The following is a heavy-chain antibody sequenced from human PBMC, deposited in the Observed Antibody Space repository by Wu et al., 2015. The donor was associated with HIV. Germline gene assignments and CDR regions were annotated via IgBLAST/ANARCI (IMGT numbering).Heavy chain of an antibody. CDR1: GYIFVNYG. J-gene: IGHJ3*02. CDR2: SSPKNGYA. D-gene: IGHD3-3*01. Sequence: QVKFVQSGTEVKKPGASVKVSCKASGYIFVNYGLSWVRQAPGRRPEWLGWSSPKNGYAESVQKFQGRLTMTTDTSTNTAYMELRSLMSDDTAVYYCARDFGSSGRFDFWSGYYKSAFNIWGQGTMVTVSS. V-gene: IGHV1-18*04. CDR3: ARDFGSSGRFDFWSGYYKSAFNI.